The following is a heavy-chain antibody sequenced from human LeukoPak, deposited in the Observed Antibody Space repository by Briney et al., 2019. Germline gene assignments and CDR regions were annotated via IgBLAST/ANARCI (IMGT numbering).Heavy chain of an antibody. Sequence: GGSLRLSCAASGFTFDDYGMSWVRQALGKGLEWVSGINWNGGSTGYADSVKGRFTISRDNAKNSLYLQMNSLRAEDTALYYCARRAGYSSANYYYYYMDVWGKGTTVTVSS. D-gene: IGHD6-25*01. J-gene: IGHJ6*03. CDR1: GFTFDDYG. V-gene: IGHV3-20*04. CDR3: ARRAGYSSANYYYYYMDV. CDR2: INWNGGST.